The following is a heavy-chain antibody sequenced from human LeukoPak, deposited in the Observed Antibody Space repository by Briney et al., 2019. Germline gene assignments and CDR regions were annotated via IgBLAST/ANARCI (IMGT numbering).Heavy chain of an antibody. V-gene: IGHV3-48*01. Sequence: GGSLRLSCAASGFTFSSYSMNWVRQAPGKGLEWVSYISSSGSTIYYADSVKGRFTISRDNAKNSLYLQMNSLRAEDTAVYYCARVAYSSGWYPRYYFDYWGQGTLVTVSS. CDR3: ARVAYSSGWYPRYYFDY. D-gene: IGHD6-19*01. CDR1: GFTFSSYS. J-gene: IGHJ4*02. CDR2: ISSSGSTI.